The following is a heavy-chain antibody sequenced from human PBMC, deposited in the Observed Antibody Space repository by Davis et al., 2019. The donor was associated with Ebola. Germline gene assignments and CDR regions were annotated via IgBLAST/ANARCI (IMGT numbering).Heavy chain of an antibody. CDR1: GFTFSSYS. Sequence: GGSLRLSCAASGFTFSSYSMNWVRQAPGKGLEWVSSISSSSSYIYYADSVKGRFTISRDNAKNSLYLQMNSLRAEDTAVYYCASGSSTRRYYYYGMDVWGQGTTVTVSS. CDR3: ASGSSTRRYYYYGMDV. V-gene: IGHV3-21*01. J-gene: IGHJ6*02. CDR2: ISSSSSYI. D-gene: IGHD2-2*01.